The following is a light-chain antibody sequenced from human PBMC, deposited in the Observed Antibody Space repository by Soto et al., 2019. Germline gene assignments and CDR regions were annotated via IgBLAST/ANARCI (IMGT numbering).Light chain of an antibody. J-gene: IGKJ1*01. Sequence: ENVLTQSPGTLSLSPGERATLSCRASQSVSSNYLAWYQQKPGQAPRLLIYGASSRATGIPDSFSGSGSGTDFTLIISRLEPEDFAVYFCQQYGSSPWAFGQGTKVEIK. V-gene: IGKV3-20*01. CDR1: QSVSSNY. CDR2: GAS. CDR3: QQYGSSPWA.